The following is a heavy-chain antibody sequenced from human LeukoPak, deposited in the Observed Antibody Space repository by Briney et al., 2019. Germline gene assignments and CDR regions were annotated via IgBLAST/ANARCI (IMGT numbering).Heavy chain of an antibody. V-gene: IGHV4-39*07. CDR3: ARLHYGDPTSWFDP. CDR2: IYYRGST. CDR1: GGAISSSTYF. D-gene: IGHD2-21*02. Sequence: SETLSLTCSVSGGAISSSTYFWGWIRQPPGKGLEWIGSIYYRGSTYYNPSLKSRVTISVDTSKNQFSLKLSSVTAADTAVYYCARLHYGDPTSWFDPWGQGTLVTVSS. J-gene: IGHJ5*02.